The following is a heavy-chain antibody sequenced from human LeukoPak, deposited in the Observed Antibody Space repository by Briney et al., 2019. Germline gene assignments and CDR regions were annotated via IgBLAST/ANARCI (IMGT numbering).Heavy chain of an antibody. V-gene: IGHV4-59*01. Sequence: PSETQSLTCTVSGGSISSYYWSWIRQPPGKGLEWIGYIYYSGSTNYNPSLKSRVTISVDTSKNQFSLKLSSVTAADTAVYYCASLNLDYYGSGFDYWGQGTLVTVSS. J-gene: IGHJ4*02. D-gene: IGHD3-10*01. CDR1: GGSISSYY. CDR2: IYYSGST. CDR3: ASLNLDYYGSGFDY.